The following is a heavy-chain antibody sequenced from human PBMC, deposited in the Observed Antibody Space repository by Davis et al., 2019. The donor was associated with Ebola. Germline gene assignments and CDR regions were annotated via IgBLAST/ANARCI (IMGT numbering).Heavy chain of an antibody. CDR2: VSGSGRT. V-gene: IGHV4-59*02. Sequence: PSETLSFTCTVSGASVSGHYWNWFRQPPGKGLEWIGFVSGSGRTSYNPSLKSRFTISADTSKNHFSLNLSSVTAADTAGYFCARFGEGAYWGQGTLVTVSS. CDR3: ARFGEGAY. J-gene: IGHJ4*02. D-gene: IGHD2-21*01. CDR1: GASVSGHY.